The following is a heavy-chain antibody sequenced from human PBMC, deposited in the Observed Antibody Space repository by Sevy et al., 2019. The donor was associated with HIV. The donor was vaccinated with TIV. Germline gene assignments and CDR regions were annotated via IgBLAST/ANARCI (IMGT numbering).Heavy chain of an antibody. CDR2: ITTTSSYT. J-gene: IGHJ1*01. CDR1: GFIFSDFS. D-gene: IGHD3-3*01. CDR3: ATGTLFGLVPFQD. Sequence: GGSLRLSCAASGFIFSDFSMSWVRRAPGKGLEWVSTITTTSSYTYYADSVKGRFTTSRDNAKNSLYLQMNSLTAEDTGVYYCATGTLFGLVPFQDWGQGTLVTVSS. V-gene: IGHV3-21*01.